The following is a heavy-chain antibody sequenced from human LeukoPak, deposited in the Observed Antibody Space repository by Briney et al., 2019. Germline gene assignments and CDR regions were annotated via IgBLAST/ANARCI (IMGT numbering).Heavy chain of an antibody. D-gene: IGHD5-18*01. CDR1: GHTFTSYG. CDR2: IGAYNGNT. V-gene: IGHV1-18*01. CDR3: ARVVYRGYSYEFDY. Sequence: ASVKVSCKASGHTFTSYGISWVRQAPGQGLEWMGWIGAYNGNTNYAQKLQGRVTMTTDTSTSTAYMELRSLRSDDTAVYYCARVVYRGYSYEFDYWGQGTLVTVSS. J-gene: IGHJ4*02.